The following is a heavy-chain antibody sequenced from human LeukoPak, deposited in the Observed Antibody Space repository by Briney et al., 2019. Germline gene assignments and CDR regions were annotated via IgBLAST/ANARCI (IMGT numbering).Heavy chain of an antibody. CDR2: INPNSGGA. V-gene: IGHV1-2*06. CDR3: ARDRVGCISSMSCLFDY. J-gene: IGHJ4*02. CDR1: GYTFTDYY. D-gene: IGHD2-2*01. Sequence: ASVTVSCNASGYTFTDYYMHWVRQARGQGLEWMGRINPNSGGANYSQNFQGRVTMTRDTSISTAYMELSRLRSDDTAVYYCARDRVGCISSMSCLFDYWGQGTLVTVSS.